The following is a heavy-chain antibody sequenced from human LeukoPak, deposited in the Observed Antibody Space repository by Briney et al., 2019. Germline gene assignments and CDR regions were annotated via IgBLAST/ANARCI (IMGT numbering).Heavy chain of an antibody. Sequence: GGSLRLSCTASGFTVSSNYMTWVRQAPGKGLECVSLIHSGGTTSYADSVKGRFTISRDNSKNTLYLQMNSLRVEDTAVYYCAAKWLLRRNWGQGTLVTVSS. V-gene: IGHV3-66*01. CDR3: AAKWLLRRN. J-gene: IGHJ4*02. CDR1: GFTVSSNY. D-gene: IGHD3-22*01. CDR2: IHSGGTT.